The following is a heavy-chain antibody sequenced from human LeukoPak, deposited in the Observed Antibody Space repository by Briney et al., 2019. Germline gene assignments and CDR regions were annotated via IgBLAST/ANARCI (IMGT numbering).Heavy chain of an antibody. CDR3: ARDPRTDIVATMGRYYGMDV. V-gene: IGHV3-21*01. D-gene: IGHD5-12*01. CDR1: GFTFSSYS. J-gene: IGHJ6*02. CDR2: ISSSSSYI. Sequence: GGSLRLSCAASGFTFSSYSMNWVRQAPGKGLEWVSSISSSSSYIYYADSVKGRFTISRDNAKNSLYLQMNSLRAEDTAVYYCARDPRTDIVATMGRYYGMDVWGQGTTVTVSS.